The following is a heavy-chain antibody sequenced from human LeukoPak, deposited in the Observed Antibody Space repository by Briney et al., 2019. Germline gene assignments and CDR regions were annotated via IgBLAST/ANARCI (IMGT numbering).Heavy chain of an antibody. J-gene: IGHJ4*02. CDR2: IYSGGST. D-gene: IGHD3-22*01. CDR1: GFSFSSYE. CDR3: ARVRPDYYDSSGQFDY. Sequence: PGGSLRLSCAASGFSFSSYEMNWVRQAPGKGLEWVSVIYSGGSTYYADSVKGRFTISRDNSKNTLYLQMNSLRAEDTAVYYRARVRPDYYDSSGQFDYWGQGTLVTVSS. V-gene: IGHV3-66*01.